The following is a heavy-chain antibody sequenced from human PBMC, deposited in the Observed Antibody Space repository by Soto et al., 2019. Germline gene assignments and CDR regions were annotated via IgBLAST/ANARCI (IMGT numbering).Heavy chain of an antibody. CDR1: GGSISSGDYY. J-gene: IGHJ1*01. D-gene: IGHD3-10*01. CDR3: ARGRRRFGTVPTPEYFQH. CDR2: IYYSGST. V-gene: IGHV4-30-4*01. Sequence: PSETLSLTCTVSGGSISSGDYYWSWIRQPPGKGLEWIGYIYYSGSTYYNPSLKSRVTISVDTSKNQFSLKLSSVTAADTAVYYCARGRRRFGTVPTPEYFQHWGQGTLVTVSS.